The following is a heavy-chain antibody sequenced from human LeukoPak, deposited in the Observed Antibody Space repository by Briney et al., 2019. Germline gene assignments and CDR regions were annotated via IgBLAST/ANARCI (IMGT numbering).Heavy chain of an antibody. CDR2: IYYSGST. CDR3: ARVDYGTTTGFDY. V-gene: IGHV4-31*03. J-gene: IGHJ4*02. Sequence: SQTLSLTCTVSGGSISSGGYYWSWIRQHPGKGLEWNGYIYYSGSTYYNPSLKSRVTISVDTSKNQFSLKLSSVTAADTAVYYCARVDYGTTTGFDYWGQGTLVTVSS. D-gene: IGHD1-14*01. CDR1: GGSISSGGYY.